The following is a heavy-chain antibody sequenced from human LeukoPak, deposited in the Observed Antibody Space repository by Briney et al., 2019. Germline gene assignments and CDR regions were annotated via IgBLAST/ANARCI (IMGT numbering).Heavy chain of an antibody. CDR3: AKVLVVGPRIADFDY. D-gene: IGHD1-26*01. CDR2: ISGSGGST. J-gene: IGHJ4*02. Sequence: GRSLRLSCAASGFTFSSYAMSWVRQAPGKGLEWVSAISGSGGSTYYADSVKGRFTISRDNSKNTLYLQMNSLRAEDTAVYYCAKVLVVGPRIADFDYWGQGTLVTVSS. V-gene: IGHV3-23*01. CDR1: GFTFSSYA.